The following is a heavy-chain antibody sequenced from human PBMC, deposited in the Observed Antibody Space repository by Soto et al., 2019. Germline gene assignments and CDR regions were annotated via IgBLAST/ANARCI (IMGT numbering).Heavy chain of an antibody. CDR3: ARDRVRYSRGWYGEGWFHP. Sequence: SETLSLTCAVSGGSISSGGYSWSWIRQPPGKGLEWIGYIYHSGSTYYNPSLKSRVTMSVDTSKNQISLKLSSVTAADTAVYYFARDRVRYSRGWYGEGWFHPWGQETLVT. V-gene: IGHV4-30-2*01. CDR1: GGSISSGGYS. CDR2: IYHSGST. J-gene: IGHJ5*02. D-gene: IGHD6-19*01.